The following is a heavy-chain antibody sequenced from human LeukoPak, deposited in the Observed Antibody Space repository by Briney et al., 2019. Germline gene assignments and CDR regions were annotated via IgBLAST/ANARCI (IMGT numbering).Heavy chain of an antibody. D-gene: IGHD2-2*01. V-gene: IGHV3-30*02. J-gene: IGHJ4*02. CDR2: IRYDGNNK. Sequence: PGGSLRLSCAASGFTFSSYGMHWVRQAPGKGLEWVAFIRYDGNNKYYADSVKGRFTISRDNSKNTLYLQMNSLRAEDTAVYYCAKDRESHIVVVPAAQDYWGQGTLVTVSS. CDR1: GFTFSSYG. CDR3: AKDRESHIVVVPAAQDY.